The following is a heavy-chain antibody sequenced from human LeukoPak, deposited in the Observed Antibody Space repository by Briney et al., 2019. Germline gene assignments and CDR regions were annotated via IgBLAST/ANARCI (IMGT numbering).Heavy chain of an antibody. V-gene: IGHV3-7*01. Sequence: GGSLRLSCAASGFTFSNYWMTWVRQAPEKGLEWVANIKEDGTEKSYVDSVKGRFTISRDNAKNSLYLQMNSLRAEDTAVYYCARDVTTVTYYFDYWGQGTLVTVSS. CDR1: GFTFSNYW. D-gene: IGHD4-4*01. J-gene: IGHJ4*02. CDR2: IKEDGTEK. CDR3: ARDVTTVTYYFDY.